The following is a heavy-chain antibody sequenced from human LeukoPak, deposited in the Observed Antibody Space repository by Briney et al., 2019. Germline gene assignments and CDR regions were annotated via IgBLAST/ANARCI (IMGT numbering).Heavy chain of an antibody. CDR3: ASSGSYRFDY. CDR1: GFTFSSYA. J-gene: IGHJ4*02. CDR2: ITASGTAM. Sequence: GGALRLSCAAPGFTFSSYAMSWVRQAPGEGLEWVSHITASGTAMFYADSVKGRFTISRDNAKNSLYLQMNSLRDEDTAVYYCASSGSYRFDYWGQGTLVTVSS. V-gene: IGHV3-48*02. D-gene: IGHD1-26*01.